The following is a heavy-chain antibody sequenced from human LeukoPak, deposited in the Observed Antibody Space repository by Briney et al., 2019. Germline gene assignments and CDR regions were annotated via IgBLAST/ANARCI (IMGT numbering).Heavy chain of an antibody. CDR3: ARDRSGLLDDGYYFDY. CDR1: GGTFSSYA. V-gene: IGHV1-69*05. J-gene: IGHJ4*02. Sequence: EASVKVSFKASGGTFSSYAISWVRQAPGQGLEWMGGIIPIFGTANYAQKFQGRVTITTDESTSTAYMELSSLRSEDTAVYYCARDRSGLLDDGYYFDYWGQGTLVTVSS. D-gene: IGHD3-10*01. CDR2: IIPIFGTA.